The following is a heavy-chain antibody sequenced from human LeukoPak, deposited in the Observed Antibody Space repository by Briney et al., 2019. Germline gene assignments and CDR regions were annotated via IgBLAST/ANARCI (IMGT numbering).Heavy chain of an antibody. CDR3: AKLGRGSYYSDYFDY. CDR1: GFTFSSYA. V-gene: IGHV3-23*01. CDR2: ISGSGGST. J-gene: IGHJ4*02. D-gene: IGHD1-26*01. Sequence: GASLRLSCAASGFTFSSYAMSWVRQAPGKGLEWVSAISGSGGSTYYADSVKGRFTISRDNSKNTLYLQMNSLRAEDTAVYYYAKLGRGSYYSDYFDYWGQGTLVTVSS.